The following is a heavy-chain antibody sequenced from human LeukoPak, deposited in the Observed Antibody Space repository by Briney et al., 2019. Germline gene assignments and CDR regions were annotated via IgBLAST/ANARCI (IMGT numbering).Heavy chain of an antibody. Sequence: GEPLKISCKGSGYSFTSYWIGWVRQMPGKGLEWMGIIYPGDSDTRYSPSFQGQVTISADKSISTAYLQWSSLKASDTAMYYCASQRYYYDSSGYYYYFDYWGQGTLVTVSS. CDR1: GYSFTSYW. D-gene: IGHD3-22*01. J-gene: IGHJ4*02. CDR2: IYPGDSDT. CDR3: ASQRYYYDSSGYYYYFDY. V-gene: IGHV5-51*01.